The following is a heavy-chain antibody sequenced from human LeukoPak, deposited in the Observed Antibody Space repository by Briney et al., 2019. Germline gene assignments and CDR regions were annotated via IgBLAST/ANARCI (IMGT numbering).Heavy chain of an antibody. J-gene: IGHJ4*02. V-gene: IGHV4-59*01. D-gene: IGHD3-16*01. CDR3: ARLGELSFEGDY. CDR2: IYYSGST. Sequence: SETLSLTCTVSGGSISSYYWSWIRQPPGKGLEWIGYIYYSGSTNYNPSLKSRVTISVDTSKNQFSLKLSSVTAADTAVYYCARLGELSFEGDYWGQGTLVTVSS. CDR1: GGSISSYY.